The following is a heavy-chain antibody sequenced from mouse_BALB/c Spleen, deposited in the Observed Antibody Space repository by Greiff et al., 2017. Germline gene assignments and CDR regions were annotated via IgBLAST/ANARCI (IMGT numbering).Heavy chain of an antibody. CDR1: GFNIKDPY. CDR2: IDPANGNT. D-gene: IGHD4-1*01. Sequence: EVQLQQSGAELVKPGASVKLSCTASGFNIKDPYMHWVKQRPEQGLEWIGRIDPANGNTKYDPKFQGKATITADTSSNTAYLQLSSLTSEDTAVYYCANWAWFAYWGQGTLVTVSA. V-gene: IGHV14-3*02. J-gene: IGHJ3*01. CDR3: ANWAWFAY.